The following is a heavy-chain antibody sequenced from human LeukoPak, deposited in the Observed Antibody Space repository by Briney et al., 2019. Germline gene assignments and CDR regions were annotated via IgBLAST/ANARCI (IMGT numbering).Heavy chain of an antibody. CDR3: ANFWGSGDAFDI. J-gene: IGHJ3*02. CDR2: IRYDGSNK. CDR1: GFTFSSYG. D-gene: IGHD7-27*01. Sequence: GGSLRLSCAASGFTFSSYGMHWVRQAPGKGLEWVAFIRYDGSNKYYADSVKGRFTISRDNSKNTLYLQMNSMRAEDTAVYYCANFWGSGDAFDIWGQGTMVTVSS. V-gene: IGHV3-30*02.